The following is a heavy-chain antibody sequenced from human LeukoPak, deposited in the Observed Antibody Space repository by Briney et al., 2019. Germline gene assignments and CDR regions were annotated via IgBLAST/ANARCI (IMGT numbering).Heavy chain of an antibody. V-gene: IGHV3-11*01. CDR2: ISSSGSTI. CDR3: AREAYDSSGAHLDY. Sequence: GGSLRLSCAASGFTFSSYAMSWIRQAPGKGLEWVSYISSSGSTIYYADSVKGRFTISRDNAKNSLYLQMNSLRAEDTAVYYCAREAYDSSGAHLDYWGQGTLVTVSS. CDR1: GFTFSSYA. D-gene: IGHD3-22*01. J-gene: IGHJ4*02.